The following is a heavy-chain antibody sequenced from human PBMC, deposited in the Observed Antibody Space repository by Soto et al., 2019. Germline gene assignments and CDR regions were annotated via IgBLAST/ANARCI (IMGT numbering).Heavy chain of an antibody. Sequence: EVQLVESGGGLVQPGGSLRLSCAASGFTFSSYSMNWVRQAPGKGLEWVSYISSSSSTIYYADSVKGRFTISRDNAKNSLYLQMNSRRDEDTAVYYCARDGGPGGSGVINFDYWGQGTLVTVSS. CDR2: ISSSSSTI. CDR3: ARDGGPGGSGVINFDY. J-gene: IGHJ4*02. V-gene: IGHV3-48*02. CDR1: GFTFSSYS. D-gene: IGHD3-16*02.